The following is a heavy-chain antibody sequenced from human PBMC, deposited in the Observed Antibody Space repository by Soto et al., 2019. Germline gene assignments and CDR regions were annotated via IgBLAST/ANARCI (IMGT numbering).Heavy chain of an antibody. V-gene: IGHV1-69*06. CDR1: GGTFSSYA. CDR2: IIPIFGTA. D-gene: IGHD6-19*01. J-gene: IGHJ5*02. Sequence: SVKVSCKASGGTFSSYAISWVRQAPGQGLEWMGGIIPIFGTANYAQKFQGRVTITADKSTSTAYMELSSLRSEDTAVYYCARNRGSPYSSGWWSFDPWGQGTLVTVSS. CDR3: ARNRGSPYSSGWWSFDP.